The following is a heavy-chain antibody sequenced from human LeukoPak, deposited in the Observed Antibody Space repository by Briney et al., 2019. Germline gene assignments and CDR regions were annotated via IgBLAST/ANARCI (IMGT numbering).Heavy chain of an antibody. D-gene: IGHD2-15*01. J-gene: IGHJ4*02. CDR2: VYYSGVT. CDR1: GGSTGSDY. Sequence: ETLSLTCTVSGGSTGSDYWSWIRQPPGKGLEWIAYVYYSGVTSYNPSLKSRVAISIDTSKNQFSLNLSSVTAADTAVYYCARLSLHCSGGSCYRGAFDSWGQGTLVTVSS. CDR3: ARLSLHCSGGSCYRGAFDS. V-gene: IGHV4-59*08.